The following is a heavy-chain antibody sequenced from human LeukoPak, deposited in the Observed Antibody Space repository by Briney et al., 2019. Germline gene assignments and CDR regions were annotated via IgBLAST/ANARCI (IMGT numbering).Heavy chain of an antibody. Sequence: GGSLRLSCAASGFTVSRNYMAWVRQAPGKGLEWVSILYIGDNPYYADSVKGRFTISRDNAKNTLYLQMNSLRGEDTALYYCARDFHGDHDSWGQGTLVTVSS. D-gene: IGHD4-17*01. V-gene: IGHV3-53*01. J-gene: IGHJ4*02. CDR2: LYIGDNP. CDR3: ARDFHGDHDS. CDR1: GFTVSRNY.